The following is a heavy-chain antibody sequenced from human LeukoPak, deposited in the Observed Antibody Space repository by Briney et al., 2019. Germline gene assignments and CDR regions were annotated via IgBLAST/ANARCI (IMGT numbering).Heavy chain of an antibody. CDR2: ITPSGGT. D-gene: IGHD6-25*01. V-gene: IGHV4-34*01. CDR1: GGSFSGYF. J-gene: IGHJ6*02. Sequence: SETLSLTCVVYGGSFSGYFWSWIRQPPGKGLEWIGEITPSGGTNYSPSLKSRVSISIDTSKKKLSLRLTSVTAADTAVYYCARDRGAATDYYYYGMDVWGQGTTVTVSS. CDR3: ARDRGAATDYYYYGMDV.